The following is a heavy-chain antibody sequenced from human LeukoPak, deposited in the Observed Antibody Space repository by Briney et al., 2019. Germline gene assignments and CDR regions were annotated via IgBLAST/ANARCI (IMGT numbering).Heavy chain of an antibody. V-gene: IGHV3-23*01. CDR3: AKDYNYDFWSGYYAGFDY. J-gene: IGHJ4*02. CDR1: GFTFSSYA. Sequence: GGSLRLSCAASGFTFSSYAMSWVRQAPGKGLEWVSATSGSGGSTYYADSVKGRFTISRDNSKNTLYLQMNSLRAEDTAVYYCAKDYNYDFWSGYYAGFDYWGQGTLVTVSS. CDR2: TSGSGGST. D-gene: IGHD3-3*01.